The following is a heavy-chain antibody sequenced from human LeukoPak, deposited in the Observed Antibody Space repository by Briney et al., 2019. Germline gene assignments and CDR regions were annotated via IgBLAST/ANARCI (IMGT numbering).Heavy chain of an antibody. J-gene: IGHJ4*02. D-gene: IGHD6-19*01. V-gene: IGHV3-30-3*01. CDR3: ARARYSSGWYSSPHFDY. CDR1: GFNFSSYA. Sequence: GGSLRLSCAASGFNFSSYAMHWVRQAPGKGLEWVAVISYDGSNKYYADSVKGRFTISRDNSKNTLYLQMNSLRAEDTAVYYCARARYSSGWYSSPHFDYWGQGTLVTVSS. CDR2: ISYDGSNK.